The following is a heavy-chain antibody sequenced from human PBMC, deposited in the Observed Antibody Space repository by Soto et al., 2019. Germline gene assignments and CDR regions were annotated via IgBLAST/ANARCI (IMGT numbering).Heavy chain of an antibody. V-gene: IGHV1-18*01. D-gene: IGHD2-21*02. J-gene: IGHJ4*02. CDR2: ISAYNGNT. CDR3: ARDLAYCGGDCYPIDY. CDR1: GYTFTSNG. Sequence: QVKRVQSGAEVKKPGASVKVSCKASGYTFTSNGITWVRQAPGQGLEWMGWISAYNGNTNYAKKLQGRVTMTTDTSTSTDYMELRRLRSDDTAVYYCARDLAYCGGDCYPIDYWGQGTLVTVSS.